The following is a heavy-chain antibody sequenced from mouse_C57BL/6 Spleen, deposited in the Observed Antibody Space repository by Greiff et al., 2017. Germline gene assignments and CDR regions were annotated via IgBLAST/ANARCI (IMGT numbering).Heavy chain of an antibody. V-gene: IGHV5-6*01. J-gene: IGHJ3*01. Sequence: EVKLMESGGDLVKPGGSLKLSCAASGFTFSSYGMSWVRQTPDKRLEWVATISSGGSYTYYPDSVKGRFTISRDNAKNTLYLQMSSLKSEDTAMYYCARGELRGFAYWGQGTLVTVSA. CDR1: GFTFSSYG. D-gene: IGHD1-1*01. CDR3: ARGELRGFAY. CDR2: ISSGGSYT.